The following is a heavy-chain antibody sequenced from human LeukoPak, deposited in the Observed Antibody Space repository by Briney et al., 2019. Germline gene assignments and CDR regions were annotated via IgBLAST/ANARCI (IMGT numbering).Heavy chain of an antibody. J-gene: IGHJ4*02. Sequence: PGGSLRLSCAASGFTFSSYAMSWVRQTPGKGLQWVSAVSGSGGSTYYADSVKGRFTISRDNSQNTLYLQMNSLRAEDTAVYYCAKVGATQDFWGQGTLATVSS. CDR3: AKVGATQDF. CDR2: VSGSGGST. CDR1: GFTFSSYA. D-gene: IGHD1-26*01. V-gene: IGHV3-23*01.